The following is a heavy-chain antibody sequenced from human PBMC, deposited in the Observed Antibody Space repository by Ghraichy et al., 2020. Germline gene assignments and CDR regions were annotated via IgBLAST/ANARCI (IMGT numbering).Heavy chain of an antibody. CDR3: ARGGIVGAPSNWFDP. V-gene: IGHV4-4*02. CDR2: IYHSGST. D-gene: IGHD1-26*01. Sequence: SETLSLTCAVSGGSISSSNWWSWVRQPPGKGLEWIGEIYHSGSTNYNPSLKSRVTISVDKSKNQFSLKLSSVTAADTAVYYCARGGIVGAPSNWFDPWGQGTLVTVSS. J-gene: IGHJ5*02. CDR1: GGSISSSNW.